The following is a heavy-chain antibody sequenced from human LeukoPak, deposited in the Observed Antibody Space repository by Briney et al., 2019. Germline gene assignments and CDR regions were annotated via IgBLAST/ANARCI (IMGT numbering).Heavy chain of an antibody. CDR1: GYTFTSYG. CDR2: ISAYNGNT. D-gene: IGHD3-22*01. CDR3: ARGRQAWGTMIVVVANRYFDY. Sequence: GASVKVSCKASGYTFTSYGISWVRQAPGQGLEWMGWISAYNGNTNYAQKLQGRVTMTTDTSTSTAYMELRSLRSDDTAVYYCARGRQAWGTMIVVVANRYFDYWGQGTLVTVSS. V-gene: IGHV1-18*01. J-gene: IGHJ4*02.